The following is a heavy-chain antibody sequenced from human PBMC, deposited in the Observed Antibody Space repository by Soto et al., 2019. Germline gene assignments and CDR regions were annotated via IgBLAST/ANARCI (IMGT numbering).Heavy chain of an antibody. CDR3: VVAAQPYYFDY. J-gene: IGHJ4*02. CDR2: ISAYNGNT. Sequence: QVQLVQSGAEVKKPGASVKVSCKASGYTFTSYGITWVRQAPGQGLEWMGWISAYNGNTNYAQKLQGRVTMTTDTSTSTAYMALRSLRSDGTAVYYCVVAAQPYYFDYWGQGTLVTVSS. V-gene: IGHV1-18*01. D-gene: IGHD2-15*01. CDR1: GYTFTSYG.